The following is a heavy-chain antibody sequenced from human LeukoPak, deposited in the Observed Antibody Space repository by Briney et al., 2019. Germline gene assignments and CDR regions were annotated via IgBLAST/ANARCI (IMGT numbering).Heavy chain of an antibody. V-gene: IGHV6-1*01. CDR1: GDSVSSNSAA. Sequence: SQTLSLTCAISGDSVSSNSAAWDWVRQSPSRGLEWLGRTYYRSKWYNNYALSVKSRITIKPDTSKNQFSLQLNSVTPEDTAVYYCARLSSGAGGDFDCWGQGTLVTVSS. J-gene: IGHJ4*02. D-gene: IGHD6-19*01. CDR2: TYYRSKWYN. CDR3: ARLSSGAGGDFDC.